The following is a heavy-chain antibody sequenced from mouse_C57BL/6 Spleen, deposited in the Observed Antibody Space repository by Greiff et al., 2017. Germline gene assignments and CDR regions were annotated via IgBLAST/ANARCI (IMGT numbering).Heavy chain of an antibody. V-gene: IGHV1-9*01. D-gene: IGHD2-4*01. CDR3: APYDYDTWFAY. J-gene: IGHJ3*01. Sequence: VQLQQSGAELMKPGASVKLSCKATGYTFTGYWIEWVKQRPGHGLEWIGEIFPGSGCTNYNEKFKGKATFTADTSSNTAYMQLSSLTTEDSAIYYCAPYDYDTWFAYWGQGTLVTVSA. CDR2: IFPGSGCT. CDR1: GYTFTGYW.